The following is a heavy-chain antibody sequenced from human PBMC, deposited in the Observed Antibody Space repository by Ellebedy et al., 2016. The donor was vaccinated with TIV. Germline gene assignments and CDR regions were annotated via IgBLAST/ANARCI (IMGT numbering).Heavy chain of an antibody. V-gene: IGHV1-18*04. J-gene: IGHJ4*02. CDR1: GYTFTSYG. CDR2: ISAYNGNT. Sequence: ASVKVSCXASGYTFTSYGISWVRQAPGQGLEWMGWISAYNGNTNYAQKLQGRVTVTTDTSTSTAYMELRSLRSDDTAVYYCARPQGLYYDSSGYYSYYFDYWGQGTLVTVSS. CDR3: ARPQGLYYDSSGYYSYYFDY. D-gene: IGHD3-22*01.